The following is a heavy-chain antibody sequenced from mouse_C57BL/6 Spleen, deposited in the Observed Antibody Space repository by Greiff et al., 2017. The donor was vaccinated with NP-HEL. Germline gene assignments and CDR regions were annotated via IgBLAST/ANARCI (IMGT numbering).Heavy chain of an antibody. CDR3: ARSHLLKYFDV. D-gene: IGHD1-1*01. J-gene: IGHJ1*03. CDR1: GFNIKDYY. Sequence: EVKLMESGAELVKPGASVKLSCTASGFNIKDYYMHWVKQRTEQGLEWIGRIDPEDGETKYAPKFQGKATITADTSSNTAYLQLSSLTSEDTAVYYGARSHLLKYFDVWGTGTTVTVSS. CDR2: IDPEDGET. V-gene: IGHV14-2*01.